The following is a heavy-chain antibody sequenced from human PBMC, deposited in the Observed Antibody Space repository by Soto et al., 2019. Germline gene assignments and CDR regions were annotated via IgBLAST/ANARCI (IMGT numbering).Heavy chain of an antibody. V-gene: IGHV3-30*18. Sequence: VQLLESGGGLIQPGGSLRLSCAAAGFTFSYGIHWLRQAPGKGLEWVAYISYDSSNKFYGDSVKGRFTISRDNSKNTHILQMNSLRAEDTAVYYCAKLVIGYCSGNTRDDYWGQGTLVAVSS. J-gene: IGHJ4*02. CDR3: AKLVIGYCSGNTRDDY. CDR1: GFTFSYG. D-gene: IGHD2-15*01. CDR2: ISYDSSNK.